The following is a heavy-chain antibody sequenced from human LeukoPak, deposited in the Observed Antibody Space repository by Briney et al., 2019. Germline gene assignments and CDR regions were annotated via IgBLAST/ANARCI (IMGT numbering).Heavy chain of an antibody. D-gene: IGHD6-6*01. CDR3: ARERESMYSSSSPWFDP. V-gene: IGHV4-39*07. Sequence: PSETLSLTCTVSGGSISSSSYYWGWIRQPPGKGLEWIGSIYYSGSTYFNPSLKSRVTISVDTSKNQFSLKLSSVTAADTAVYYCARERESMYSSSSPWFDPWGQGTLVTVSS. J-gene: IGHJ5*02. CDR1: GGSISSSSYY. CDR2: IYYSGST.